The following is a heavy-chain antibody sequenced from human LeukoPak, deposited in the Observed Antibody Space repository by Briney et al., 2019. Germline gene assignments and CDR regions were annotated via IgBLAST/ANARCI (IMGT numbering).Heavy chain of an antibody. D-gene: IGHD2-2*01. CDR1: GYTFTDYY. J-gene: IGHJ4*02. CDR2: VDPEDGET. Sequence: ASVKVSCKVSGYTFTDYYMHWVQQAPGKGLEWMGLVDPEDGETIYAEKFQGRVTITADTSTDTAYMELSSLRSEDTAVYYCARAVVPAAIDFDYWGQGTLVTVSS. CDR3: ARAVVPAAIDFDY. V-gene: IGHV1-69-2*01.